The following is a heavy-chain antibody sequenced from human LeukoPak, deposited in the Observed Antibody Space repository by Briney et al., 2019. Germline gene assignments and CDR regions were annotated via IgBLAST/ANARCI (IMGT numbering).Heavy chain of an antibody. CDR1: GFTFSFYW. Sequence: GGSLRLSCAASGFTFSFYWMTWVRQAPGKGLEWVATIHKDGSQKYYVDSVKGRFTISRDNAKNSLYLQMNSLRAEDTAVYYCARDLNWETYWGQGTLVSVSS. V-gene: IGHV3-7*01. CDR2: IHKDGSQK. D-gene: IGHD7-27*01. CDR3: ARDLNWETY. J-gene: IGHJ4*02.